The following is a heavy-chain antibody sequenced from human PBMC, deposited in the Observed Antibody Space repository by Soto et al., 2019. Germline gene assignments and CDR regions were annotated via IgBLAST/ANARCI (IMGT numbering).Heavy chain of an antibody. D-gene: IGHD3-3*01. CDR3: AGGGPSGVVIGLMDV. Sequence: GGSLRLSCAASGFTFSSYSMNWVRQAPGKGLEWVSYISSSSSTIYYADSVKGRFTISRDNAKNSLYLQMNSLRAEDTAVYYCAGGGPSGVVIGLMDVWGKGTTVTVSS. CDR1: GFTFSSYS. J-gene: IGHJ6*04. CDR2: ISSSSSTI. V-gene: IGHV3-48*01.